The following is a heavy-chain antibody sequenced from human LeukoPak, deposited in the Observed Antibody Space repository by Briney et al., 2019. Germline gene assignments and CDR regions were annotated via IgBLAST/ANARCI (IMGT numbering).Heavy chain of an antibody. CDR1: GYSLTNYW. D-gene: IGHD3-10*01. V-gene: IGHV5-51*01. CDR3: ARQSYYGSGED. Sequence: GESLKISRKGSGYSLTNYWNGWVRQRPGKGLGWMGIMYPGDSDIRYSPSFQGQVTISADKYIRTAYLQWSSVKASDTAMYYCARQSYYGSGEDWGQGTLVTVSS. CDR2: MYPGDSDI. J-gene: IGHJ4*02.